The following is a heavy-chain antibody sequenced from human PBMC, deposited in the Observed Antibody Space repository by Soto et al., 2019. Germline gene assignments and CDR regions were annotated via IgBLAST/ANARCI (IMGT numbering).Heavy chain of an antibody. D-gene: IGHD3-22*01. J-gene: IGHJ3*02. CDR2: INPSGGST. V-gene: IGHV1-46*01. Sequence: ASVKVSCKASGYTLTSYYMHWVRQAPGQGLEWMGIINPSGGSTSYAQKFQGRVTMTRDTSTSTVYMELSSLRSEDTAVYYCARDLTGYYYDSSGQIGASDAFDIWGQGTMVTVSS. CDR3: ARDLTGYYYDSSGQIGASDAFDI. CDR1: GYTLTSYY.